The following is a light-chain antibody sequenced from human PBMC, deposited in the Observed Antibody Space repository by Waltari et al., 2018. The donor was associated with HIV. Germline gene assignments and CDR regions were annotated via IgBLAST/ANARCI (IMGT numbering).Light chain of an antibody. CDR2: NTY. J-gene: IGLJ2*01. V-gene: IGLV1-44*01. CDR3: AAWDDYMEGHV. Sequence: QSVLTQPPSASGTPGQTVTISCSGSSANIGTNTVNWSQQLQGTAPKLLIYNTYQRPSGVPDRFSGSQSGTSASLAISGLQSEDEADYYCAAWDDYMEGHVFGGGTKLTIL. CDR1: SANIGTNT.